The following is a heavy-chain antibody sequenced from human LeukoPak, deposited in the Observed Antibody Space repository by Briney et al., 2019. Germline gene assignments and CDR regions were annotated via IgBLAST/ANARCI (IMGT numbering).Heavy chain of an antibody. V-gene: IGHV1-46*01. CDR2: INPSGGST. CDR1: GYSFTSNY. Sequence: ASVNVSCKASGYSFTSNYIHWVRQAPGQGLEWMGIINPSGGSTSYAQKFQGRVTMTRDTSTSTVYMELNSLRSEDTAVYYCARDHDVYWYFDLWGRGTLVTVSS. CDR3: ARDHDVYWYFDL. D-gene: IGHD1-1*01. J-gene: IGHJ2*01.